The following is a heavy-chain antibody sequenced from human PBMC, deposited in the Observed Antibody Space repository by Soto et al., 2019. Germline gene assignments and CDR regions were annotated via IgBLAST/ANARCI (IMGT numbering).Heavy chain of an antibody. CDR2: INGGNGNT. V-gene: IGHV1-3*01. D-gene: IGHD4-4*01. CDR3: ARELQGLYYFDY. J-gene: IGHJ4*02. CDR1: EYTFTSYT. Sequence: ASVKVSCKASEYTFTSYTMHWVRQAPGQRLEWMGWINGGNGNTKYSQKFQGRVTITRDTSASTAYMELSSLRSDDTAVYYCARELQGLYYFDYWGQGTLVTVAS.